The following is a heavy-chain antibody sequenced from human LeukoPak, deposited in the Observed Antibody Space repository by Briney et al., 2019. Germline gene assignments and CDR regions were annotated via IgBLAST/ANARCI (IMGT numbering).Heavy chain of an antibody. CDR3: ARDNTYCYDSSGYTSDAFDI. J-gene: IGHJ3*02. CDR2: INWNGGST. V-gene: IGHV3-20*04. Sequence: PGGSLRLSCAASGFTFDDYGMSWVRQAPGKGLEWVSGINWNGGSTGYADSVKGRFTISRDNAKNSLYLQMNSLRAEDTALYYCARDNTYCYDSSGYTSDAFDIWGQGTMVTVSS. D-gene: IGHD3-22*01. CDR1: GFTFDDYG.